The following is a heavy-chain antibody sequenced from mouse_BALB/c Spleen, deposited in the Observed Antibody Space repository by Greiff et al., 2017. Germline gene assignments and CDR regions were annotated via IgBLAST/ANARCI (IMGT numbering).Heavy chain of an antibody. D-gene: IGHD2-3*01. J-gene: IGHJ2*01. CDR3: ARGLYDGYYVPFDY. Sequence: QVQLQQPGAELVKPGASVKLSCKASGYTFTSYWMHWVKQRPGQGLEWIGEIDPSDSYTNYNQKFKGKATLTIDKSSSTAYMQLSSLTSEDSAVYYCARGLYDGYYVPFDYWGQGTTLTVSS. CDR1: GYTFTSYW. V-gene: IGHV1-69*02. CDR2: IDPSDSYT.